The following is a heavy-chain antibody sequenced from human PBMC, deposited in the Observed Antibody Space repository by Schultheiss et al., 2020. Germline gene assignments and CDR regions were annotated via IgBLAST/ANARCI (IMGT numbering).Heavy chain of an antibody. CDR2: INHSGST. V-gene: IGHV4-34*01. CDR1: GGSFSGYY. J-gene: IGHJ4*02. CDR3: ARDYGGLSF. D-gene: IGHD4-23*01. Sequence: SETLSLTCAVYGGSFSGYYWSWIRRPPGKGLEWIGEINHSGSTNYNPSLKSRVTISVDTSKNQFSLKLSSVTAADTAVYYCARDYGGLSFWGQGTLVTVSS.